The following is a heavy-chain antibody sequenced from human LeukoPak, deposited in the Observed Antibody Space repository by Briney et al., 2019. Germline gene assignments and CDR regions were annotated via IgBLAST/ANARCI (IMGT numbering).Heavy chain of an antibody. D-gene: IGHD5-18*01. Sequence: PGGSLRLSCAASGFTFTSYAMSWVRQAPGKGLEWVSAISGSDGSTYYAESVKGRFTISRDNSKNTLYLQMNSLRAEDTAVYYCARGYSYGYFDYWGQGTLVTVSS. CDR3: ARGYSYGYFDY. J-gene: IGHJ4*02. CDR1: GFTFTSYA. V-gene: IGHV3-23*01. CDR2: ISGSDGST.